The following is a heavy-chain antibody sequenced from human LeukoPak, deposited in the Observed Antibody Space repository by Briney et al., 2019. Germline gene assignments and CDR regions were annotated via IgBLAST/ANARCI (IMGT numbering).Heavy chain of an antibody. CDR3: AKDGGLWVSAHWGDS. Sequence: PGGSLRLSCAASGFTFSSYAMSWVRQAPGKGLEWVSAITSSGSKTYYADSVKGRFSISRDNSKNTLFLQMNSLRAEDTAVYYCAKDGGLWVSAHWGDSWGRGTLVTVSS. J-gene: IGHJ4*02. CDR2: ITSSGSKT. D-gene: IGHD7-27*01. V-gene: IGHV3-23*01. CDR1: GFTFSSYA.